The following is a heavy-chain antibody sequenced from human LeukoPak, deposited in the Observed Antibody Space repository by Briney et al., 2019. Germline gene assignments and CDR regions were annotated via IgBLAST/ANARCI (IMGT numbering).Heavy chain of an antibody. V-gene: IGHV3-23*01. Sequence: PGGSLRLSCEASQFTFSRFAMSWIRQAPGTGLEWVSTLSGSGTATYYADSVKGRFTTSRDNSKDTLYLQMDNLRADDTAVYYCAKHLGSHSFLFYYMVVWGTGTSVIVS. D-gene: IGHD2-15*01. J-gene: IGHJ6*03. CDR1: QFTFSRFA. CDR2: LSGSGTAT. CDR3: AKHLGSHSFLFYYMVV.